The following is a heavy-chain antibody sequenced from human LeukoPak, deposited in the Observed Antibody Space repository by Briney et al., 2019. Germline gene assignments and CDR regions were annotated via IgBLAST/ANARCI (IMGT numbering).Heavy chain of an antibody. CDR3: ARNPTSNRGENWFDP. CDR1: GGSISSYY. D-gene: IGHD2/OR15-2a*01. V-gene: IGHV4-59*12. Sequence: PSETLSLTCTVSGGSISSYYWSWIRQPPGKGLEWIGYIYYSGSTNYNPSLKSRVTISVDTSKNQFSLQLNSVTPEDTAVYYCARNPTSNRGENWFDPWGQGTLVTVSS. CDR2: IYYSGST. J-gene: IGHJ5*02.